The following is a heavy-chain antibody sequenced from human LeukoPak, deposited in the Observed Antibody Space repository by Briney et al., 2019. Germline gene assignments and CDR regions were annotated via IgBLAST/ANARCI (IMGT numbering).Heavy chain of an antibody. V-gene: IGHV4-30-4*01. J-gene: IGHJ4*02. CDR3: AREEGGSGSYYRVFDN. Sequence: SETLSLTCAVSGGSISSSNWWSWVRQPPGKGLEWIGYIYYSGSTYYNPSLKSRVTISVDTSKNQFSLKLSSVTAADTAVYYCAREEGGSGSYYRVFDNWGQGTLVTVSS. CDR1: GGSISSSNW. D-gene: IGHD3-10*01. CDR2: IYYSGST.